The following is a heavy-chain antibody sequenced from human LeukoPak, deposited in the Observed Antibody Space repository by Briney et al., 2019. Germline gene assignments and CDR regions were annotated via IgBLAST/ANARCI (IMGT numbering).Heavy chain of an antibody. D-gene: IGHD2-2*01. V-gene: IGHV3-9*01. CDR3: AILGYCSSTSCQQFDY. CDR1: GFTFDDYA. J-gene: IGHJ4*02. Sequence: PGGSLRLSCAASGFTFDDYAMHWVRQAPGKGLEWVSGISWNGGSIGYADSVKGRFTISRDNAKNSLYLQMNSLRAEDTALYYCAILGYCSSTSCQQFDYWGQGTLVTVSS. CDR2: ISWNGGSI.